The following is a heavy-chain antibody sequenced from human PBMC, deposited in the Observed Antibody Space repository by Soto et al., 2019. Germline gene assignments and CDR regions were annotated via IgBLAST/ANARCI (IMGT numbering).Heavy chain of an antibody. Sequence: ASVKVSCKSSGYTFTSYGIHWVRQAPGQRLEWMGWINAANGDTKYSPKFQGRVTITRDTSASTAYMELSSLRSEDTAVYYCVRRHVSATGIDWFDPWGQGTLVTV. J-gene: IGHJ5*02. CDR1: GYTFTSYG. CDR2: INAANGDT. V-gene: IGHV1-3*01. CDR3: VRRHVSATGIDWFDP. D-gene: IGHD6-13*01.